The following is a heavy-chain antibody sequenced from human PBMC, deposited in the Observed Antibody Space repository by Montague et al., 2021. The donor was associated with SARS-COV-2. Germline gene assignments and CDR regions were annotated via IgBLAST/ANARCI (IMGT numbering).Heavy chain of an antibody. V-gene: IGHV4-34*01. J-gene: IGHJ5*02. CDR1: GGSVSDYY. CDR2: INHSGST. D-gene: IGHD3-22*01. Sequence: SETLSLTCAVYGGSVSDYYWSWIRQPPGKGLEWIGEINHSGSTNYNPSLKSRVTTSVDTSKNQFSLKLTSVTVADTAVYYCARGPRITMIVVVITDIWFDPWGQGTLVTVSS. CDR3: ARGPRITMIVVVITDIWFDP.